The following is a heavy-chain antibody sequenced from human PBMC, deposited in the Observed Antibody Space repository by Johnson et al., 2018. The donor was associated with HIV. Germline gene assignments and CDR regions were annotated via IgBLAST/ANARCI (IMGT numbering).Heavy chain of an antibody. Sequence: VQLVESGGGLVLPGGSLRLSCVGSGFTCSSYWMSWVRQAPGKGLEWVATIKQDGSERYHVDSVKGRFTISRDNAKKSLYLQMNSLRVEDTAVYFCARNGDGYTPDAFDIWGQGTVVTVSS. D-gene: IGHD5-24*01. J-gene: IGHJ3*02. CDR2: IKQDGSER. CDR1: GFTCSSYW. V-gene: IGHV3-7*01. CDR3: ARNGDGYTPDAFDI.